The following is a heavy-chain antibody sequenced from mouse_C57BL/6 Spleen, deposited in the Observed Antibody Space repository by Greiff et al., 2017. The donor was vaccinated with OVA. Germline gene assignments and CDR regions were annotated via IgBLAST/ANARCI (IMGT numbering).Heavy chain of an antibody. J-gene: IGHJ4*01. V-gene: IGHV1-61*01. Sequence: VQLQQPGAELVRPGSSVKLSCKASGYTFTSYWMDWVKQRPGQGLEWIGNIYPSDSETHYNQKFKDKATLTVDKSSSTAYMQLSSLTSEDSAVYYCAREGGYYPYAMDYWGQGTSVTVSS. D-gene: IGHD2-3*01. CDR3: AREGGYYPYAMDY. CDR2: IYPSDSET. CDR1: GYTFTSYW.